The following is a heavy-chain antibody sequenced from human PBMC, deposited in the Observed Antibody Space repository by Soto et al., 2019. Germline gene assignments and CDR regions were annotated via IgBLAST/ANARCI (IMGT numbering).Heavy chain of an antibody. V-gene: IGHV3-23*01. CDR1: GFTFSSCA. J-gene: IGHJ5*02. Sequence: GGSLRLSCAASGFTFSSCAMSWVRQAPAKGLEWVSAIRDSDSGGSTYYADSVKGRFTISRDNSKNTLYLQMNSLRAEDTAVYYCAKDLRGPMVRGGDPFVPWGQGTLVTVSS. CDR3: AKDLRGPMVRGGDPFVP. CDR2: IRDSDSGGST. D-gene: IGHD3-10*01.